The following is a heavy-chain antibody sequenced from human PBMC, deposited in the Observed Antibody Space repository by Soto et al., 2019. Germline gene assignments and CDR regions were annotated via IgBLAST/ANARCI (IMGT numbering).Heavy chain of an antibody. CDR3: AHRLGLWFGDLPGHWFDP. V-gene: IGHV2-5*02. CDR2: IYWDDDK. Sequence: QITLKESGPTLVKPTQTLTLTCTFSGFSLSTSGVGVGWIRQPPGKALEWLALIYWDDDKRYSPSLKSRLTIPHDASKNQVVLTMTNMDPVDTATYYCAHRLGLWFGDLPGHWFDPWGQGTLVTVSS. CDR1: GFSLSTSGVG. D-gene: IGHD3-10*01. J-gene: IGHJ5*02.